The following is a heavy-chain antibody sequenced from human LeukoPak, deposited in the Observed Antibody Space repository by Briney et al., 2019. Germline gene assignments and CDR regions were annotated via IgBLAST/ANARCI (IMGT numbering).Heavy chain of an antibody. CDR3: ARVHYYDSSGPTDY. D-gene: IGHD3-22*01. Sequence: GASVKVSCKASGYTFTGYYMHWVRQAPGQGLEWMGWINPNSGGTNYAQKFQGRVTMTRDTSISTAYMELSRLRSDDTAVYYCARVHYYDSSGPTDYWGQGTLVTVSS. CDR1: GYTFTGYY. V-gene: IGHV1-2*02. CDR2: INPNSGGT. J-gene: IGHJ4*02.